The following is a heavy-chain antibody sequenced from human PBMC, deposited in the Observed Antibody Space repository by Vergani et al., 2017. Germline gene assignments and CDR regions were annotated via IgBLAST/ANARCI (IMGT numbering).Heavy chain of an antibody. J-gene: IGHJ6*02. Sequence: QVQLVESGGGVVQPGRSLRLSCAASGFTFSSYGMHWVRQAPGKGLEWVAVIWYDGSNKYYADSVKGRFTISRNNSKNTLYLQMNSLRAEDTAVYYCSKDLDAGGGSSSWLYYSYYGMDVWGQGTTVTVSS. D-gene: IGHD6-13*01. CDR3: SKDLDAGGGSSSWLYYSYYGMDV. CDR1: GFTFSSYG. CDR2: IWYDGSNK. V-gene: IGHV3-33*06.